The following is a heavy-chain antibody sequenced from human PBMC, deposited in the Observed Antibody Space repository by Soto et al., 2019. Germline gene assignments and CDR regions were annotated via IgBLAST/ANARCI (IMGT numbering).Heavy chain of an antibody. J-gene: IGHJ4*02. D-gene: IGHD5-12*01. V-gene: IGHV1-8*01. CDR1: GYTFTSYD. CDR2: MNPNSGNT. Sequence: ASVKVSCKASGYTFTSYDINWVRQATGQGLEWMGWMNPNSGNTGYAQKFQGRVTMTRNTSRSTADMELSSLRSEDTAVYYCARGPWLRYESVWYYWGQGTLVTVSS. CDR3: ARGPWLRYESVWYY.